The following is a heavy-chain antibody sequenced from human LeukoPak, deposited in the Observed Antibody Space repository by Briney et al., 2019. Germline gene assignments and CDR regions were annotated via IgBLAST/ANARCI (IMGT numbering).Heavy chain of an antibody. D-gene: IGHD2-15*01. Sequence: GGSLRLSCAASGFTFSSYWMSWVRQAPGKGLEWVANIKQDGSEKYYVDSVKGRFTISRDNAKNSLYLQMNSLRAEDTAVYYCAKAPLHQYCSGGSCYPYYFDYWGQGTLVTVSS. CDR3: AKAPLHQYCSGGSCYPYYFDY. CDR2: IKQDGSEK. CDR1: GFTFSSYW. J-gene: IGHJ4*02. V-gene: IGHV3-7*03.